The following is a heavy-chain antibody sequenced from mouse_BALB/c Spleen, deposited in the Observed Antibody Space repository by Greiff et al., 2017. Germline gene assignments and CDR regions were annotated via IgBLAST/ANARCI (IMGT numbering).Heavy chain of an antibody. CDR1: GYTFTSYW. CDR3: ARDYGSSYWYFDV. Sequence: VQLQQSGAELAKPGASVKMSCKASGYTFTSYWMHWVKQRPGQGLEWIGYINPSTGYTEYNQKFKDKATLTADKSSSTAYMQLSSLTSEDSAVYYCARDYGSSYWYFDVWGAGTTVTVSS. J-gene: IGHJ1*01. D-gene: IGHD1-1*01. CDR2: INPSTGYT. V-gene: IGHV1-7*01.